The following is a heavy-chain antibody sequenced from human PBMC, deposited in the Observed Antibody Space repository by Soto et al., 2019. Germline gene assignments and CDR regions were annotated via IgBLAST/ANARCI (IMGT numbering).Heavy chain of an antibody. CDR3: ATLPRTIERAPAAIWSFDS. CDR2: LDAEDGET. D-gene: IGHD2-2*01. J-gene: IGHJ4*02. CDR1: GYSLSDLS. V-gene: IGHV1-24*01. Sequence: ASVKVSCKVSGYSLSDLSIHWVRQAPGKGLEWMGGLDAEDGETIYAQKLQGRGTMTEDTSTDTAYMELSSLTSEDTAMYYCATLPRTIERAPAAIWSFDSWGQGTLVTVSS.